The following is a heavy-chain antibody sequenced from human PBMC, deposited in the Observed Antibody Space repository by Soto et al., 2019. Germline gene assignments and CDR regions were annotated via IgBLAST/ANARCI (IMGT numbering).Heavy chain of an antibody. CDR2: INHSGST. CDR3: AREELWFGELLNDY. D-gene: IGHD3-10*01. V-gene: IGHV4-34*01. Sequence: SETLSLTCAVYGGSFSGYYWSWIRQPPGKGLEWIGEINHSGSTNHNPSLKSRVTISVDTSKNQFSLKLSSVTAADTAVYYCAREELWFGELLNDYWGQGTLVTVSS. J-gene: IGHJ4*02. CDR1: GGSFSGYY.